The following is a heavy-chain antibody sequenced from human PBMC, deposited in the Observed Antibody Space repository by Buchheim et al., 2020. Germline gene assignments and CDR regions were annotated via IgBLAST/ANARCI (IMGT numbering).Heavy chain of an antibody. Sequence: EVQLLESGGGLVQPGGSLRLSCAASGFTFSSYAMSWVRQAPGKGLEWVSAISGSGGSTYYADSVKGRFTISRDNSKNTLYLQMNSLRAEGTAVYYCAKGLIREGLTPHTPYYGMDVWGQGTT. CDR2: ISGSGGST. CDR3: AKGLIREGLTPHTPYYGMDV. J-gene: IGHJ6*02. CDR1: GFTFSSYA. V-gene: IGHV3-23*01. D-gene: IGHD3-9*01.